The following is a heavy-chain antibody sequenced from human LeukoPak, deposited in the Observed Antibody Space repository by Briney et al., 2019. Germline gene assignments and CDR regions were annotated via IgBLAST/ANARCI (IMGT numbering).Heavy chain of an antibody. CDR1: GGSISSYY. D-gene: IGHD1-26*01. J-gene: IGHJ4*02. CDR3: ARHGGSLDYFDY. Sequence: SETLSLTSTVSGGSISSYYWSWIRQSPGKGLEWIGYISYGGATSYNPSLKRRVTISVDSPKNRFSLRLSSLTAADTALYYCARHGGSLDYFDYWGPGSLVTVSS. V-gene: IGHV4-59*08. CDR2: ISYGGAT.